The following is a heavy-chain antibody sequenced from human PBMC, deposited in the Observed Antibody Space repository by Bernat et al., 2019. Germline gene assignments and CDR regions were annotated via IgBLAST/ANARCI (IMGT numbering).Heavy chain of an antibody. CDR1: GCSFDDFA. CDR3: VKDDYNLGHDAFDI. V-gene: IGHV3-64D*06. CDR2: ISSSGDNS. Sequence: EVQLVESGGGLVQPGGSLRLACSASGCSFDDFAFHWVRQAPGTGLQYVSGISSSGDNSSYADSVKGRFTISRDNSRNTLYLEMSSLRTEDTAVYFCVKDDYNLGHDAFDIWGQGTMVTVSS. J-gene: IGHJ3*02. D-gene: IGHD4/OR15-4a*01.